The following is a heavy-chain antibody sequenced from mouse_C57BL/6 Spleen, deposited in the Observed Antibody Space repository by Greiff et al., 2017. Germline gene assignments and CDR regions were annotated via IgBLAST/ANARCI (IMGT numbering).Heavy chain of an antibody. J-gene: IGHJ2*01. V-gene: IGHV1-55*01. D-gene: IGHD1-1*01. CDR2: IYPGSGST. CDR3: ARGGYYGSSPYFDY. Sequence: QVHVKQSGAELVKPGASVKMSCKASGYTFTSYWITWVKQRPGQGLEWIGDIYPGSGSTNYNEKFKSKATLTVDTSSSTAYMQLSSLTSEDSAVYYCARGGYYGSSPYFDYWGQGTTLTVSS. CDR1: GYTFTSYW.